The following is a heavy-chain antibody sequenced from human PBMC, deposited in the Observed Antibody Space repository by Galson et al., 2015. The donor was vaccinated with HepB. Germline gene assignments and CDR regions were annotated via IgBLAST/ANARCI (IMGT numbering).Heavy chain of an antibody. CDR3: AGILEWLKNWFDP. V-gene: IGHV3-21*01. Sequence: SLRLSCAASGFTFSSYSMNWVRQAPGKGLEWVSSISSSSSYIYYADSVKGRFTISRDNAKNSLYLQMNSLRAEDTAVYYCAGILEWLKNWFDPWGQGTLVTVSS. CDR2: ISSSSSYI. D-gene: IGHD3-3*01. CDR1: GFTFSSYS. J-gene: IGHJ5*02.